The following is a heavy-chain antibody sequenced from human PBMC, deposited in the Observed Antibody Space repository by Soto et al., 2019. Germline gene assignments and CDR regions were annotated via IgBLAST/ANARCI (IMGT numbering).Heavy chain of an antibody. Sequence: ASGKGSCKASGYTFTSYARHWVRQAPGQRLEWRGWSNAGNGNTKYSQKFQGRVTITRDTSASTAYMELSSLRSDDTAVYYCARAIKSSGGYWGQGTLVTDSS. V-gene: IGHV1-3*01. CDR2: SNAGNGNT. J-gene: IGHJ4*02. CDR3: ARAIKSSGGY. CDR1: GYTFTSYA. D-gene: IGHD2-8*02.